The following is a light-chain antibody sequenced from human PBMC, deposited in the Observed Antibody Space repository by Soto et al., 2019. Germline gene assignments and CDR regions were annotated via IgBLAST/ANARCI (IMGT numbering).Light chain of an antibody. CDR2: GAS. Sequence: VLTQSPGILSLSPGERATVSCRASQSVSSTYLAWYQHRPGQAPRLLIYGASRRATGIPDRFSGSGSGTDFSLTISRLEPEDFAVYYCEQYGGSPPITFGQGTRLEIK. J-gene: IGKJ5*01. CDR1: QSVSSTY. V-gene: IGKV3-20*01. CDR3: EQYGGSPPIT.